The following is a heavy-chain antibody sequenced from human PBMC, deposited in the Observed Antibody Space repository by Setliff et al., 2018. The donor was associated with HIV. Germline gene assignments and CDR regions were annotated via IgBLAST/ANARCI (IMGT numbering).Heavy chain of an antibody. J-gene: IGHJ6*02. CDR2: MYFSGNA. CDR1: GGSISSHY. Sequence: SETLSLTCTVSGGSISSHYWSWIRQAPGKGLEWIGTMYFSGNARNSPSLKSRVTISVDTSKNQLSPNLTSVTAADTAVYYCARVEATVRGATYGMDVWGQGTTVTVSS. V-gene: IGHV4-59*11. D-gene: IGHD3-10*01. CDR3: ARVEATVRGATYGMDV.